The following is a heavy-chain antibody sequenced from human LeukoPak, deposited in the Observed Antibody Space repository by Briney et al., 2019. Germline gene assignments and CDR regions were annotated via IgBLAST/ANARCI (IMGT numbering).Heavy chain of an antibody. CDR2: INPNSGGT. CDR3: ARTDIVVVPAADLPPDY. D-gene: IGHD2-2*01. V-gene: IGHV1-2*02. CDR1: GYTFTGYY. J-gene: IGHJ4*02. Sequence: APVKVSCKASGYTFTGYYMHWVRQAPGQGLEWMGWINPNSGGTNYAQKFQGRVTMTRDTSISTAYMELSRLRSDDTAVYYCARTDIVVVPAADLPPDYWGQGTLVTVSS.